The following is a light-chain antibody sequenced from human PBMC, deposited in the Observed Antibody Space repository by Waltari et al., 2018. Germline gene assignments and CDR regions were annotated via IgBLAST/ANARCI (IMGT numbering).Light chain of an antibody. CDR3: SSQSSNDVVL. V-gene: IGLV2-14*01. CDR2: DVS. CDR1: SNDVGGYNS. J-gene: IGLJ2*01. Sequence: QSALTQPASVSGSPGQSVTIFCAGTSNDVGGYNSVSWYQAHPGQAPRVIIYDVSDRPSALSDRFSGSKSGNTASLTISGLQAEDEADYYCSSQSSNDVVLFGGGTKLTVL.